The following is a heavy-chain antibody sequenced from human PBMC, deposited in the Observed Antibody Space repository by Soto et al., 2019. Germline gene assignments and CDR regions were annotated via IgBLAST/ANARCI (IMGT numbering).Heavy chain of an antibody. CDR2: ISSSSTTI. D-gene: IGHD1-20*01. CDR3: ARARITGTNWFDP. CDR1: GFPFGSYF. J-gene: IGHJ5*02. V-gene: IGHV3-48*02. Sequence: GESMTLSWATAGFPFGSYFVNWGSQAQGKGLEWVSYISSSSTTIYYADSVKGRFTISRDNAKNSLYLQMNSLRDEDTAVYYCARARITGTNWFDPWGQGTLVTVSA.